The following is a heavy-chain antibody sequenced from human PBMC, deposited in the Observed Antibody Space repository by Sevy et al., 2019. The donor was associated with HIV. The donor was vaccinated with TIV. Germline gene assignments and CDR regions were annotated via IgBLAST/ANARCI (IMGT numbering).Heavy chain of an antibody. CDR1: GFTFSNAW. CDR2: IKSKTDGGTT. J-gene: IGHJ4*02. V-gene: IGHV3-15*07. CDR3: TTDIYNWSYRPNPTTHSS. D-gene: IGHD1-7*01. Sequence: GGSLRLSCAASGFTFSNAWMNWVRQAPGKGLEWVGRIKSKTDGGTTDYAAPVKGRFTISRDNSKNTLYVQMNSLKTEDTAVYYCTTDIYNWSYRPNPTTHSSWGQGALVTVSS.